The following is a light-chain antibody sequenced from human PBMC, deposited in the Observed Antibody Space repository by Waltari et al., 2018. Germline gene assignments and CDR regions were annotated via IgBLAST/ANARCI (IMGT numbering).Light chain of an antibody. Sequence: DIVLTQSPATLSLSPGERATLSCRASQSVRNYLAWYQQRPGQWPRLLIYDASNRATGIPARFSGSGSGTGFTLTISSLEPEDFAIYYCQQRSSWPPAITIGQGTRLEIK. CDR2: DAS. CDR3: QQRSSWPPAIT. V-gene: IGKV3-11*01. J-gene: IGKJ5*01. CDR1: QSVRNY.